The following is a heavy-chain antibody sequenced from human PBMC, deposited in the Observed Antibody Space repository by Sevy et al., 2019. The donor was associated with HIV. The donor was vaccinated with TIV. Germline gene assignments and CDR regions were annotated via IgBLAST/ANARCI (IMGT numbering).Heavy chain of an antibody. CDR1: GFTFSSYS. J-gene: IGHJ6*02. V-gene: IGHV3-48*02. D-gene: IGHD3-3*01. CDR2: ISSSSSTI. CDR3: AGAGFYYDFWRGYSAPALPPIGVMDV. Sequence: GGSLRLSCAASGFTFSSYSMNWVRQAPGKGLEWVSYISSSSSTIYYAHSVKGRFTISRVNAKNSLYLQMNSLRDEDTAVYYCAGAGFYYDFWRGYSAPALPPIGVMDVWGQGTTVTVSS.